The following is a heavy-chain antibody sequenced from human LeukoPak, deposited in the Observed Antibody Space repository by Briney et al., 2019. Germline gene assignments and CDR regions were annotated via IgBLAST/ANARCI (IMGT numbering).Heavy chain of an antibody. J-gene: IGHJ4*02. CDR1: GFTFSSYW. V-gene: IGHV3-74*01. Sequence: GSLRLSCAASGFTFSSYWMHWVRQAPGKGLVWVSNINSDGRRTSYADSVKGRFTISRDNAKNTLYLQMNSLRAEDTAVYYCARESMELVRYDFWGQGTLVTVSS. CDR2: INSDGRRT. CDR3: ARESMELVRYDF. D-gene: IGHD6-13*01.